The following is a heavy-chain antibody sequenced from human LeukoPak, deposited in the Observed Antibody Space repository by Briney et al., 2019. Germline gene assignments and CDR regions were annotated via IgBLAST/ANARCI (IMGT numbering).Heavy chain of an antibody. CDR3: GRDVRTSWYYFDY. V-gene: IGHV1-18*01. CDR2: ISAYNGNT. J-gene: IGHJ4*01. D-gene: IGHD3-10*02. CDR1: GGTFSSYA. Sequence: ASVKVSCKASGGTFSSYAISWVRQAPGQGLEWMGWISAYNGNTNYVQNFQGRVTMTTDTSTSTAYMELRSLRSDDTAVYYCGRDVRTSWYYFDYWGQGTLVTVSS.